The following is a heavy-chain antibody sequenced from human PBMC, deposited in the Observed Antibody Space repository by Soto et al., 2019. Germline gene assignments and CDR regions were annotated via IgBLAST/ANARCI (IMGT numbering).Heavy chain of an antibody. CDR2: INPNSGGT. D-gene: IGHD6-6*01. CDR1: GYTFTGYY. Sequence: ASVKVSCKASGYTFTGYYMHWVRQAPGQGLEWMGWINPNSGGTNYAQKFQGWVTMTRETSISTAYMELRRLRSDDTDVHYCAGGGPIAARDDRAYYYYYYMDVWGKGTTVTVSS. V-gene: IGHV1-2*04. CDR3: AGGGPIAARDDRAYYYYYYMDV. J-gene: IGHJ6*03.